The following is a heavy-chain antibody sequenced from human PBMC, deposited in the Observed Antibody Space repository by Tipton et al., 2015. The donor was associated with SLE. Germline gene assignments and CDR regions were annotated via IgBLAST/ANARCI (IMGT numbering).Heavy chain of an antibody. Sequence: LRLSCAVSGDAINGGGHSWHWIRQPAGKGLEWIGRIYDNGDAKYNPSLKSRVTMSVDTSKNQLSLRLNFVTAPDTAVYFCARDGGWDNSSPQVFHYYMDVWGKGTTVTVSS. CDR3: ARDGGWDNSSPQVFHYYMDV. V-gene: IGHV4-61*02. D-gene: IGHD1-26*01. J-gene: IGHJ6*03. CDR2: IYDNGDA. CDR1: GDAINGGGHS.